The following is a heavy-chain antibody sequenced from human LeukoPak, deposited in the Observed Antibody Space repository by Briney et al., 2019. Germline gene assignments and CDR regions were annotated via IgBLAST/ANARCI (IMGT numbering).Heavy chain of an antibody. D-gene: IGHD6-13*01. J-gene: IGHJ4*02. Sequence: GGSLRLSCAASGFTFSSYSMNWVRQAPGKGLEWVSSISSSSSYIYYADSVKGRFTISRDNAKNSLYLQMNSLRAEDTAVYYCARGLPIAAAGASDYWGQGTLVTVSS. CDR3: ARGLPIAAAGASDY. CDR1: GFTFSSYS. V-gene: IGHV3-21*01. CDR2: ISSSSSYI.